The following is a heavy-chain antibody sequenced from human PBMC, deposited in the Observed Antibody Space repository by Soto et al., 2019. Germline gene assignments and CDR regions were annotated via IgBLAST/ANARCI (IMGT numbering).Heavy chain of an antibody. D-gene: IGHD6-19*01. CDR3: ARAPEKWLAEPHFQH. Sequence: PSETLSLTWSVACGSISSYYWSWIRQPPGKGLEWIGYIYYSGSTNYNPSLKSRVTISVDTPKNQFSLKLSSVPAADTAVYYCARAPEKWLAEPHFQHWGKGTLVTVSS. CDR2: IYYSGST. CDR1: CGSISSYY. J-gene: IGHJ1*01. V-gene: IGHV4-59*01.